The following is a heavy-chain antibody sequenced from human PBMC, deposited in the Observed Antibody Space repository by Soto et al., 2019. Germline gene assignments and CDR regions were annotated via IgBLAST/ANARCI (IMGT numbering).Heavy chain of an antibody. J-gene: IGHJ6*02. CDR2: ITYEGSNK. CDR1: GFIFAKYG. CDR3: AKARGANNRANYYGLDV. Sequence: QEQLVESGGGVVQPGRSLRLSCAASGFIFAKYGMHWVRQAPGKGLEWVALITYEGSNKYYADAVKGRFTISRDNAKDMVSLQMDSLRGEDTAVYYCAKARGANNRANYYGLDVWGQGTTVTVSS. D-gene: IGHD1-1*01. V-gene: IGHV3-30*18.